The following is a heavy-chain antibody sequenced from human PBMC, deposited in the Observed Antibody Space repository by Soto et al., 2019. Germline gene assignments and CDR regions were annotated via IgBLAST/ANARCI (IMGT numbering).Heavy chain of an antibody. V-gene: IGHV3-23*01. CDR2: LSVSGTST. Sequence: EVQLLESGGGLVQPGGSLRLSCAASGFTFSRYAISWVRQAAGKGLEWVSGLSVSGTSTFYADSVKGRFTISRDNSKKTVYLHMNTLRAEYTAVYYCAEAPHLLNGGSGYYPYFFESWGPGTLVTVSS. D-gene: IGHD3-22*01. CDR3: AEAPHLLNGGSGYYPYFFES. J-gene: IGHJ4*02. CDR1: GFTFSRYA.